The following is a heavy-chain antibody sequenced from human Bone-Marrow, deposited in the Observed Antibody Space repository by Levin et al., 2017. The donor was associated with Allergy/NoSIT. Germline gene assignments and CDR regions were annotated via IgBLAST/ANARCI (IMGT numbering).Heavy chain of an antibody. CDR1: GFSFSSYD. J-gene: IGHJ3*01. CDR2: VGTAGDT. D-gene: IGHD3-22*01. Sequence: GGSLRLSCAASGFSFSSYDMHWVRQLPGQGLQWVSRVGTAGDTDYSDSVRGRFTVSRENVKNSLYLQMNSLRAGDSAVYFCARGWNYYYDSSGHANVRGDGLDVWGQGTTVTVSS. CDR3: ARGWNYYYDSSGHANVRGDGLDV. V-gene: IGHV3-13*01.